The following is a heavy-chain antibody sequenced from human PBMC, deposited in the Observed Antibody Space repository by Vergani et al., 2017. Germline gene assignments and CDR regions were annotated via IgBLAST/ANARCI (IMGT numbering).Heavy chain of an antibody. J-gene: IGHJ4*02. CDR1: GFTVSSNY. Sequence: EVQLVESGGGLVQPGGSLRLSCAASGFTVSSNYMSWVRQAPGKGLEWVSVIYSGGSTYYADSVKGRFTISRDNSKNTLDLQMNSLRAEDTAVYYCYAEGVWSGYFDYWGQGTLVTVSS. CDR2: IYSGGST. D-gene: IGHD3-3*01. V-gene: IGHV3-66*02. CDR3: YAEGVWSGYFDY.